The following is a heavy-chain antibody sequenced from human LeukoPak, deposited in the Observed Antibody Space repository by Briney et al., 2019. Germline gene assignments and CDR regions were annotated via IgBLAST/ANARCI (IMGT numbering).Heavy chain of an antibody. CDR3: AAPFYGSGSYYLMDH. D-gene: IGHD3-10*01. J-gene: IGHJ4*02. CDR2: ISAYNGNT. V-gene: IGHV1-18*01. CDR1: GYTFTSYG. Sequence: ASVKVSCKASGYTFTSYGISWVRQAPGQGLEWMGWISAYNGNTNYAQKLQGRVTMTTDTSTSTAYMELRSLRSADTAVYYCAAPFYGSGSYYLMDHGGQGTLPTVS.